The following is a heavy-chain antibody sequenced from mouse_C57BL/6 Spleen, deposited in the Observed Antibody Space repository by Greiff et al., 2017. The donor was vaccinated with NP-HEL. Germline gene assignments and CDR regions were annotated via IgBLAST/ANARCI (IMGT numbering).Heavy chain of an antibody. V-gene: IGHV1-81*01. CDR2: IYPRSGNT. Sequence: QVQLQQSGAELARPGASVKLSCKASGYTFTSYGISWVKQRTGQGLEWIGEIYPRSGNTYYNEKFKGKATLTADKSSSTAYMELRSLTSEDSAVYFCARFYSNYEGFDYWGKGTTLTVSS. D-gene: IGHD2-5*01. J-gene: IGHJ2*01. CDR1: GYTFTSYG. CDR3: ARFYSNYEGFDY.